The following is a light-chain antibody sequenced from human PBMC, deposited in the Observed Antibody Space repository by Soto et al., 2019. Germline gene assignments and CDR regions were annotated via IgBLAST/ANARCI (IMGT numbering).Light chain of an antibody. CDR3: FSYGSTGILL. J-gene: IGLJ2*01. CDR1: SSDVGGYNF. CDR2: EVS. Sequence: QSALTQPASVSGSPGQSITISCNGTSSDVGGYNFVSWYQQHPGKAPKLMIYEVSNRPSGVSTRFSGSKSGNTASLTISGLQAEDEADYYCFSYGSTGILLFGGGTKVTVL. V-gene: IGLV2-14*01.